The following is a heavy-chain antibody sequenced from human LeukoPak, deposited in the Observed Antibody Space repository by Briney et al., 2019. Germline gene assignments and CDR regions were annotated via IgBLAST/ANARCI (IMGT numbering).Heavy chain of an antibody. CDR3: ARGVTMIVVVIHDWYFDL. D-gene: IGHD3-22*01. CDR1: GGSISSSSYY. Sequence: PSETLSLTCTVSGGSISSSSYYWGWIRQHPGKELEWIGSVYYTRSTYYNPSLKSRVTISVDTSKNQFSLKLTSVTAADTAVYYCARGVTMIVVVIHDWYFDLWGRGTLVTVSS. V-gene: IGHV4-39*01. CDR2: VYYTRST. J-gene: IGHJ2*01.